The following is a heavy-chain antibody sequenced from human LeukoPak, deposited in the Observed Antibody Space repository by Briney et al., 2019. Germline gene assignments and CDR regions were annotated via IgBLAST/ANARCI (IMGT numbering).Heavy chain of an antibody. CDR2: IHYSGET. CDR3: ASDAPGLLGY. V-gene: IGHV4-38-2*02. CDR1: GFSISRGFY. J-gene: IGHJ4*02. Sequence: KPSETLSLTCTVSGFSISRGFYWGWIRLPPGKGLEWIGNIHYSGETYFNPSLKSRLTMSVDTSKNKFSLNLSSVTAADTAIYYCASDAPGLLGYWGQGTLVTVSS. D-gene: IGHD2-21*02.